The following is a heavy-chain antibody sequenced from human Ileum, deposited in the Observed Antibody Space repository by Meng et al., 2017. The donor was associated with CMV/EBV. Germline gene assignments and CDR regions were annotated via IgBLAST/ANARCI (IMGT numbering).Heavy chain of an antibody. V-gene: IGHV3-48*04. D-gene: IGHD2-15*01. J-gene: IGHJ5*01. Sequence: GGSLRLSCGASGFIFSDHSMNWVRQAPGNGLEWISHINGRVKNIMYSDSVKGRFTISRDNTKNLLYLQMNGLRAEDTALYYCAREQWWASDWWGQGTLVTVSS. CDR2: INGRVKNI. CDR1: GFIFSDHS. CDR3: AREQWWASDW.